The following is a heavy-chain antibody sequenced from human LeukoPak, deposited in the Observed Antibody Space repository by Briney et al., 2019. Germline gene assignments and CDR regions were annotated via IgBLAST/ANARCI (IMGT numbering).Heavy chain of an antibody. V-gene: IGHV3-23*01. CDR1: GFTFDNYV. CDR3: AKARTVIDY. D-gene: IGHD3/OR15-3a*01. J-gene: IGHJ4*02. Sequence: GGSLRLSCAASGFTFDNYVMAWFRQAPGKGLEWVSTISALFPNTYSADSVKGRFTISRDNSKSTLYLQMNSLRDEDTAVYYCAKARTVIDYWGQGTLVTVSS. CDR2: ISALFPNT.